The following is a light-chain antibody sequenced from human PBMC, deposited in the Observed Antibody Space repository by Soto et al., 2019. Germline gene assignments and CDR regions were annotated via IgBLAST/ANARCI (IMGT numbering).Light chain of an antibody. CDR1: QTISSW. Sequence: DIQMTQSPSTLSGSVGDRGTITCRASQTISSWLAWYQQKPGKAPKLLIYKASTLKSGVPSRFSGSGSGTEFTLTISSLQPDDFATYYCQQYNSYWTFGQGTKVDI. V-gene: IGKV1-5*03. J-gene: IGKJ1*01. CDR3: QQYNSYWT. CDR2: KAS.